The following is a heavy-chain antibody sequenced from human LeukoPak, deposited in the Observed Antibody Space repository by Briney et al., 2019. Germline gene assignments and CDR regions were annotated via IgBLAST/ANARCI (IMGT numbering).Heavy chain of an antibody. Sequence: SETLSLTCTVSGGSISSYYWSWIRQPPGKGLEWIGYIYYSGSTNYNPSLRSRVTISVDTSKNQFSLKLSSVTAADTAVYYCARGAYYYDSSGYSSPHFDYWGQGTLVTVSS. CDR2: IYYSGST. V-gene: IGHV4-59*12. CDR1: GGSISSYY. D-gene: IGHD3-22*01. CDR3: ARGAYYYDSSGYSSPHFDY. J-gene: IGHJ4*02.